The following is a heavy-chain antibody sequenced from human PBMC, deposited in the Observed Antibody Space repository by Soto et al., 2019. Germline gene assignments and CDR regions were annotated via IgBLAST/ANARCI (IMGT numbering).Heavy chain of an antibody. J-gene: IGHJ4*02. CDR2: IIPVFGTT. Sequence: QEQLVQSGAAVKKPGSSVKVSCKDSGGLFSSFAISWVRQAPGQGLEWMGGIIPVFGTTNYAQKFQGRVTITADESTNTAYMELSSLTSDDTAMYYCARGGGPYVWFNEFWGQGTQVTVSS. D-gene: IGHD3-16*01. CDR1: GGLFSSFA. CDR3: ARGGGPYVWFNEF. V-gene: IGHV1-69*01.